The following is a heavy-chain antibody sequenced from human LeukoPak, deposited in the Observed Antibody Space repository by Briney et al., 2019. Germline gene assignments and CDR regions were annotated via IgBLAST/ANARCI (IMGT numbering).Heavy chain of an antibody. J-gene: IGHJ4*02. CDR2: IKGIGPTT. Sequence: GGSLRLSCATSGFTFSDYYMSWIRQAPGKGLEWVSTIKGIGPTTYYADSLKGRFTISRDNAKNSLFLQMSSLRAEDTAVYYCAREVYYMVRGVIITPFDYWGQGTLVTVSS. V-gene: IGHV3-11*04. CDR3: AREVYYMVRGVIITPFDY. D-gene: IGHD3-10*01. CDR1: GFTFSDYY.